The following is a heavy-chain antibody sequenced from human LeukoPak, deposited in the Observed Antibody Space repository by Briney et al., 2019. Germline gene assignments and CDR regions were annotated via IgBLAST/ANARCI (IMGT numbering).Heavy chain of an antibody. V-gene: IGHV3-48*02. CDR2: ISSGGSTI. D-gene: IGHD5-24*01. CDR3: ARAGQKMATSKGYDYFDY. Sequence: PGVSERLSCAASVFPFSSYYAQGVRQARGKALEWVSYISSGGSTIYYADSVKSRFTISRDNAKNSLYQQMNSLRDEDTAVYYCARAGQKMATSKGYDYFDYWGQGTLVTVSS. CDR1: VFPFSSYY. J-gene: IGHJ4*02.